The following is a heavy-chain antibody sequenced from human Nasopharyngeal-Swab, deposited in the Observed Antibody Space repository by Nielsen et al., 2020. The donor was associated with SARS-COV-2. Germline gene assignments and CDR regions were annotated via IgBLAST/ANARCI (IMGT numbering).Heavy chain of an antibody. Sequence: SETLSLTCTASGGSISSSSYYWGWIRQPPGKGLEWIGSIYYSGSTYYNPSLKSRVTISVDTSKNQFSLKLSSVTAADTAVYYCASQHQLLGDYWGQGTLVTVSS. CDR2: IYYSGST. D-gene: IGHD2-2*01. CDR3: ASQHQLLGDY. CDR1: GGSISSSSYY. V-gene: IGHV4-39*01. J-gene: IGHJ4*02.